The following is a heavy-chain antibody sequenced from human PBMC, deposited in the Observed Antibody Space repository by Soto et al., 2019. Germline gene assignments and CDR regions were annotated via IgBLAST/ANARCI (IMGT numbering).Heavy chain of an antibody. D-gene: IGHD1-26*01. CDR1: GFTFTSSA. V-gene: IGHV1-58*01. CDR3: AERKVGAQGWFDP. Sequence: ASVKVSCKASGFTFTSSAVQWVRQARGQRLEWIGWIVVGSGNTNYAQKFQERVTITRDMSTSTAYMELSSLRSEDTAVYYCAERKVGAQGWFDPWGQGTLVTVSA. J-gene: IGHJ5*02. CDR2: IVVGSGNT.